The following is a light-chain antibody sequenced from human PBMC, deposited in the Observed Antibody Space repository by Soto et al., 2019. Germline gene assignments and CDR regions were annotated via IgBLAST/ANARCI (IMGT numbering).Light chain of an antibody. CDR3: QQYYNTPYT. CDR2: WAS. CDR1: QSVLYSSNNKNY. Sequence: DIVMTQSPDSLAVSPGERATIYCKSSQSVLYSSNNKNYLAWYQQKPGQPPKLLIFWASTRESGVPDRFSGSGSGTDFTLTISSLQAEDVAVYYCQQYYNTPYTFGQGTKLEIK. J-gene: IGKJ2*01. V-gene: IGKV4-1*01.